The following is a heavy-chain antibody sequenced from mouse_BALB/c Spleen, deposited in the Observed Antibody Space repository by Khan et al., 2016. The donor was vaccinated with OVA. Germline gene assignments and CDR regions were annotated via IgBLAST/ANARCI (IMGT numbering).Heavy chain of an antibody. V-gene: IGHV1-77*01. CDR2: IYPGSGST. J-gene: IGHJ3*01. CDR1: GYTFTDYV. D-gene: IGHD1-2*01. CDR3: ARGYDGAWFAY. Sequence: QVQLKQSGPELVKPGASVKMSCKVSGYTFTDYVITWVKQRTGQGLEWIGEIYPGSGSTYYNEKFKGKATLTADKSSNTVNMQLSSLTSEDSAVXFCARGYDGAWFAYWGQGTLVTVSA.